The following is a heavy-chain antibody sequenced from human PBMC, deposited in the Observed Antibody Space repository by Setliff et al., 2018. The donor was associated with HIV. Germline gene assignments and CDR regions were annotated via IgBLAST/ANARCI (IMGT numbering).Heavy chain of an antibody. CDR3: ARAPFTSGHYGADY. CDR2: INPRDGST. J-gene: IGHJ4*02. CDR1: GYTFTGHY. V-gene: IGHV1-46*01. D-gene: IGHD3-10*01. Sequence: ASVKVSCKASGYTFTGHYMHWVRQAPGQGLEWMGRINPRDGSTGYAQRFQGRVTMTRDTSRGTVYMELRSLRSEDTAVYCCARAPFTSGHYGADYWGQGTLVTVSS.